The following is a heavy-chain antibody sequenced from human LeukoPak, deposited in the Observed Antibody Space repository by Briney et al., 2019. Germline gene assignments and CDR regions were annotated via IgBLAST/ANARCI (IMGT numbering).Heavy chain of an antibody. Sequence: SETLSLTCAVYGGSFSGYYWSWIRQPPGKGLEWIGEINHSGSTNYNPSLKSRVTISVDTSKNQFSLKLSSVTAADTAVYYCARGGYDFWSGYLYYYYYMDVWGKGTTVTVSS. V-gene: IGHV4-34*01. D-gene: IGHD3-3*01. J-gene: IGHJ6*03. CDR3: ARGGYDFWSGYLYYYYYMDV. CDR2: INHSGST. CDR1: GGSFSGYY.